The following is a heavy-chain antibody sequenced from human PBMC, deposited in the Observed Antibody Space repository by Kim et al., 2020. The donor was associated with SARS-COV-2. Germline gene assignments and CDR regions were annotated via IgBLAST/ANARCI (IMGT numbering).Heavy chain of an antibody. D-gene: IGHD6-13*01. CDR3: ARGSRDSSSWYYY. CDR2: INHSGST. Sequence: SETLSLTCAVYGGSFSGYYWSWIRQPPGKGLEWIGEINHSGSTNYNPSLKSRVTISVDTSKNQFSLKLSSVTAADTAVYYCARGSRDSSSWYYYWGQGTLVTVSS. V-gene: IGHV4-34*01. CDR1: GGSFSGYY. J-gene: IGHJ4*02.